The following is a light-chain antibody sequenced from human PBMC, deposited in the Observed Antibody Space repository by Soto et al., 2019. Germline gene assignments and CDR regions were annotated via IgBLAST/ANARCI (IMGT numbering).Light chain of an antibody. CDR3: QQYNNWPQT. Sequence: EIVLTQSPGTLSFSPGEIATLSCRASHGVSSSYLAWYQQKPGQAPRLLIYGASTRATGIPARFSGSGTGTEFTLTISSLQSEDFAVYYCQQYNNWPQTFGQGTKVDIK. CDR1: HGVSSSY. J-gene: IGKJ1*01. V-gene: IGKV3-15*01. CDR2: GAS.